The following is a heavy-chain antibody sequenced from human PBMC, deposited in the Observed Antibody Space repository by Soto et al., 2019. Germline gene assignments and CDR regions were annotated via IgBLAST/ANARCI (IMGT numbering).Heavy chain of an antibody. V-gene: IGHV4-39*01. D-gene: IGHD6-19*01. CDR2: IYYSGIT. J-gene: IGHJ4*02. CDR3: ARPARQDSVAGDY. Sequence: SESLSLTGIVSGGSISSSSYYWGWIRQSPGRGREWIGSIYYSGITHYNPSLKSRVTISLDTTKNAFPLTLSSVTAADTAVYFCARPARQDSVAGDYWGQGAQVTVSS. CDR1: GGSISSSSYY.